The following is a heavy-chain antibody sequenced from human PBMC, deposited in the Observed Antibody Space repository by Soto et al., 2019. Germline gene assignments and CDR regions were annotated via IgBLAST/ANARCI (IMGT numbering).Heavy chain of an antibody. CDR2: IRNKAGNYAT. Sequence: GALRLSCAVSGFTFSVSAMHWVRQASGKGLEWVGRIRNKAGNYATAYAASVKGRFTISRDDSKNTTYLQISSLKTEDTAVYYCATDLAATVVTQVDYWGQGTLVTVSS. D-gene: IGHD5-12*01. V-gene: IGHV3-73*01. J-gene: IGHJ4*02. CDR3: ATDLAATVVTQVDY. CDR1: GFTFSVSA.